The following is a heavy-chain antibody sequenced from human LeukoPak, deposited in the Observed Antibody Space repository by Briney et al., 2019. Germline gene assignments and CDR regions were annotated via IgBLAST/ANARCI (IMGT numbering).Heavy chain of an antibody. V-gene: IGHV4-39*07. Sequence: SETLSLTCTVSGGSISSSSYYWGWIRQPPGKGLEWIGSIYYSGSTYYNPSLKSRVTISVDTSKNQFSLKLSSVTAADTAVYYCARDALNSYGLNWFDPWGQGTLVTVSS. CDR2: IYYSGST. CDR1: GGSISSSSYY. CDR3: ARDALNSYGLNWFDP. J-gene: IGHJ5*02. D-gene: IGHD5-18*01.